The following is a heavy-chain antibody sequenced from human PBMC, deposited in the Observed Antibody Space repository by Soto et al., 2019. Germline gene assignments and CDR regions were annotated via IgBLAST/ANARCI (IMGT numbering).Heavy chain of an antibody. CDR3: ARGDYDSSGSPNDY. CDR1: GFTFSSYS. D-gene: IGHD3-22*01. J-gene: IGHJ4*02. Sequence: PGGSLRLSCAASGFTFSSYSMNWVRQAPGKGLEWVSYISSSSSTIYYADSVKGRFTISRDNAKNSLYLQMNSLRDEDTAVYYCARGDYDSSGSPNDYWGQGTLVTVSS. CDR2: ISSSSSTI. V-gene: IGHV3-48*02.